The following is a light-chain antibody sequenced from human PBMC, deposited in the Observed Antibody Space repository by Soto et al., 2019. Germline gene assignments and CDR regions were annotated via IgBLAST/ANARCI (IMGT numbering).Light chain of an antibody. CDR3: QQYGSSPPIT. CDR1: QSVSSSY. J-gene: IGKJ5*01. V-gene: IGKV3-20*01. Sequence: EIVLTQSPGTLSLSPGERATLSCRASQSVSSSYLAWYQQKPGQAPRLLIYGPSSRATGIPDRFSGSGSGTESTLTISRLEPEDFAVYYCQQYGSSPPITFGQGTRLEIK. CDR2: GPS.